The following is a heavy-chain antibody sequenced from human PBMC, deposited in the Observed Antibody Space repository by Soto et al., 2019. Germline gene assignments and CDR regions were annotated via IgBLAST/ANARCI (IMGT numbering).Heavy chain of an antibody. CDR3: ARAPLGGPAAPDY. CDR2: IWYDGSNK. CDR1: GFTFSSYG. V-gene: IGHV3-33*01. D-gene: IGHD2-2*01. J-gene: IGHJ4*02. Sequence: QVQLVESGGGVGQPGRSLRLSCAASGFTFSSYGMHWVRQAPGKGLEWGAVIWYDGSNKYYADSVKGRFTISRDNSKNTLYLQMNSLRAEDTAVYYCARAPLGGPAAPDYWGQGTLVTVSS.